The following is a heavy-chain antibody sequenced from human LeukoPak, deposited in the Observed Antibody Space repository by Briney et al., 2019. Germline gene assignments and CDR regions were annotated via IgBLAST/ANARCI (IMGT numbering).Heavy chain of an antibody. Sequence: GESLKISFKGSGYSFINYWIGWVRQMPGKGLGWMGIIYPGYSDTRYSPSFQGQVTFSVAKSITTAYLQWSRLNASDTAIYYCATLLFYCGDTTWYFDYWGQGTLVTVSS. CDR1: GYSFINYW. D-gene: IGHD2-21*01. J-gene: IGHJ4*02. CDR3: ATLLFYCGDTTWYFDY. CDR2: IYPGYSDT. V-gene: IGHV5-51*01.